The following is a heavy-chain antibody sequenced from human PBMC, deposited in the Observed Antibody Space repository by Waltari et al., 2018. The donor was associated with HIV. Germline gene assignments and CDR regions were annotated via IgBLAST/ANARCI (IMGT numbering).Heavy chain of an antibody. CDR2: MYPGDSDT. J-gene: IGHJ4*02. D-gene: IGHD1-26*01. Sequence: EVQLVQSGAEVKKQGDSLKISCKGTGYTFTSYWIGWVRQMPGKGLEWVGIMYPGDSDTRYSPSFQGQVTISADKSITTAYLQWSSLKASDTAMYYCARTVGATPENFEYWGQGNLVTVSS. CDR1: GYTFTSYW. V-gene: IGHV5-51*03. CDR3: ARTVGATPENFEY.